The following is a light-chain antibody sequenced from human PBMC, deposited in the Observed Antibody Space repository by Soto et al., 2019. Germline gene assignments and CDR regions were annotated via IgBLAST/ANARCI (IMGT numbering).Light chain of an antibody. CDR3: QSHDSSLRNVI. CDR2: GNS. V-gene: IGLV1-40*01. CDR1: SSNIGANYD. J-gene: IGLJ2*01. Sequence: QLVLTQPPSVSGAPGQGVTISCTGGSSNIGANYDVHWYQQLPGTAPKVLIYGNSNRPSGVPDRFSGSKSGTSASLAITGLQVEDEADYYCQSHDSSLRNVIFGGGTKLTVL.